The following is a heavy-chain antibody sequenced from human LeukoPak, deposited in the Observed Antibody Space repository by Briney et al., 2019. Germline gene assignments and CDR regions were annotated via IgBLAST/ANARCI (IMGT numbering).Heavy chain of an antibody. D-gene: IGHD3-10*01. CDR2: IKQDGSEK. Sequence: PTGGSLRLSCAVSGFTFSSYSMTWVRQAPGKGLEGVANIKQDGSEKYYVDSVKGRFTISRDNAKNSLYLQMNSLRAEDTAVYYCARDETPSDYYMVRGVSNYYYMDVWGKGTTVTISS. CDR3: ARDETPSDYYMVRGVSNYYYMDV. V-gene: IGHV3-7*01. J-gene: IGHJ6*03. CDR1: GFTFSSYS.